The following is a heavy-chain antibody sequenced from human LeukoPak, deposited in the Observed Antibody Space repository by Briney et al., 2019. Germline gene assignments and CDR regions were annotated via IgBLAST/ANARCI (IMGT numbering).Heavy chain of an antibody. Sequence: SETLSLTCTVSGGSISSGDFSWSWIRQPPGKGLEWIAHISYRGSTNYNPPLKSRVTISLDTSKNQFSLNLRSVTAADTAVYYCARDHRDSSGYFYYWGQGTLVTVSS. D-gene: IGHD3-22*01. V-gene: IGHV4-30-4*01. CDR3: ARDHRDSSGYFYY. J-gene: IGHJ4*02. CDR2: ISYRGST. CDR1: GGSISSGDFS.